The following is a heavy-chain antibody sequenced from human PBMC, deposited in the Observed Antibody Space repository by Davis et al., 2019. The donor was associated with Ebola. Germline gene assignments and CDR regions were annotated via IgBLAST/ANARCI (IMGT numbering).Heavy chain of an antibody. V-gene: IGHV4-34*01. CDR2: IYYIGST. CDR3: ARASYGGNSGLRY. J-gene: IGHJ4*02. D-gene: IGHD4-23*01. CDR1: GGSSTGHY. Sequence: MPPETLSPTCALYGGSSTGHYWGWISQPPGKGLEWNGSIYYIGSTYYNPSLKSRVTISVDTSKNQFSLKMTSVTAADTAVYYCARASYGGNSGLRYWGQGTLVTVSS.